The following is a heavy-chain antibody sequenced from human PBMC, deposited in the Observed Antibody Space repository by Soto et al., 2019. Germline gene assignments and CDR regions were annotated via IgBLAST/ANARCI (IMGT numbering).Heavy chain of an antibody. Sequence: EVQLVESGGGLVQPGGSLRLSCAASGFTVSSNYMSWVRQAPGKGLEWVSVIYTGGSTYYADSVKGRFTISRDNSKNTLYLQMNSLRAEDTAVYYCARDYGGSVRFDYWGQGTRVTVSS. CDR3: ARDYGGSVRFDY. J-gene: IGHJ4*02. D-gene: IGHD4-17*01. CDR1: GFTVSSNY. V-gene: IGHV3-66*01. CDR2: IYTGGST.